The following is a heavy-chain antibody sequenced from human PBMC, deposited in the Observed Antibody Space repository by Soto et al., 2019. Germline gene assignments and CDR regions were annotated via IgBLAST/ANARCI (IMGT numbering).Heavy chain of an antibody. V-gene: IGHV4-59*08. CDR1: GGSISSYY. D-gene: IGHD6-13*01. Sequence: PSETLSLTCTVSGGSISSYYWSWIRQPPGKGLGWLGYIYYSGSTNYNPSLKSRITISVDTSKNQFSLKLSSVTAADSAVYYCARHGASFGAAAGTLDYWGQGTLVTVSS. J-gene: IGHJ4*02. CDR2: IYYSGST. CDR3: ARHGASFGAAAGTLDY.